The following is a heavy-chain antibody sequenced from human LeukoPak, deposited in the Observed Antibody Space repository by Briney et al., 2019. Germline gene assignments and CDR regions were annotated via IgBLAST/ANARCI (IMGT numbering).Heavy chain of an antibody. CDR3: ARGTDRSKIAY. V-gene: IGHV4-4*02. CDR2: INQSGST. J-gene: IGHJ4*02. Sequence: PSETLSLTCAVSGGSISSSNWWSWVRQPPGQGLEWIGEINQSGSTSYNPSLKSRVTISVDTSKNQFSLKLSSVTAADTAVYYCARGTDRSKIAYWGQGTLVTVSS. CDR1: GGSISSSNW. D-gene: IGHD3-22*01.